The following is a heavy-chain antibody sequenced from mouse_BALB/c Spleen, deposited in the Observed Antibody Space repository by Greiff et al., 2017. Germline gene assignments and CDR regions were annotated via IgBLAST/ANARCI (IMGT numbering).Heavy chain of an antibody. V-gene: IGHV5-6-2*01. CDR1: GFTFSSYY. CDR2: INSNGGST. Sequence: EVQVVESGGGLVKLGGSLKLSCAASGFTFSSYYMSWVRQTPEKRLELVAAINSNGGSTYYPDTVKGRFTISRDNAKNTLYLQMSSLKSEDTALYYCARHGDSSAPYYFDYWGQGTTLTVSS. D-gene: IGHD3-2*01. CDR3: ARHGDSSAPYYFDY. J-gene: IGHJ2*01.